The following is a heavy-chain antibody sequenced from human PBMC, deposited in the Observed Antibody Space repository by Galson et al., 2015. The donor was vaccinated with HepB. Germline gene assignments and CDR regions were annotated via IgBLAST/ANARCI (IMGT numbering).Heavy chain of an antibody. CDR3: ARDRGGMSVPDY. J-gene: IGHJ4*02. D-gene: IGHD4-23*01. CDR2: ISGYNGNT. Sequence: SVKVSRKGSGYTFSDFGFTWVRQAPGQGLEWMGWISGYNGNTNYARKFEGRVTMTTDTSTNTAYMDLTNLRSDDTAIYYCARDRGGMSVPDYWGQGTLVTVSS. V-gene: IGHV1-18*04. CDR1: GYTFSDFG.